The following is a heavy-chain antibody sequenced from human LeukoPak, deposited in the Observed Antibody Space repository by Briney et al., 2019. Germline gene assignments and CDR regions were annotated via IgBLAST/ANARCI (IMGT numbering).Heavy chain of an antibody. CDR3: AATRRLLEYYYYYYMDV. CDR2: INPSGGST. Sequence: GASVKVSCKASGYTFTSYYMHWVRQAPGQGLEWMGIINPSGGSTSYAQKFQGRVTITRDMSTSTAYMELSSLRSEDTAVYYCAATRRLLEYYYYYYMDVWGKGTTVTVSS. V-gene: IGHV1-46*01. J-gene: IGHJ6*03. D-gene: IGHD2-15*01. CDR1: GYTFTSYY.